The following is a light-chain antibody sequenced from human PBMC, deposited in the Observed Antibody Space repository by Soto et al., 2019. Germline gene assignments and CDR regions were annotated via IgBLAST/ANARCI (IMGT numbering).Light chain of an antibody. Sequence: ELVMTHSPATLSVSPGERATLSCRASQSVNSKLAWYQQKPGQAPRILTYGASSRATGIPVRFSGSGSGTEVTLTISSLKHEDGPVYHAQQYNNWTRTFCQGTKADIK. V-gene: IGKV3-15*01. J-gene: IGKJ1*01. CDR3: QQYNNWTRT. CDR1: QSVNSK. CDR2: GAS.